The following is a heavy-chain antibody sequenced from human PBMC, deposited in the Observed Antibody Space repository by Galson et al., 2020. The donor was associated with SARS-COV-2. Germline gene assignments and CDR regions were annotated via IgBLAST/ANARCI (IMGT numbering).Heavy chain of an antibody. CDR2: MYYSGST. CDR1: GGSINNYY. D-gene: IGHD6-19*01. V-gene: IGHV4-59*13. Sequence: SETLYLICTVYGGSINNYYWSWLRQPPGKGLEWIGYMYYSGSTFFNPSLKSRVTMSLDTSKSQLSLMLTSLTAADTSIYFCARGPAGPPYCYFDVWGRGTPLTVSS. CDR3: ARGPAGPPYCYFDV. J-gene: IGHJ2*01.